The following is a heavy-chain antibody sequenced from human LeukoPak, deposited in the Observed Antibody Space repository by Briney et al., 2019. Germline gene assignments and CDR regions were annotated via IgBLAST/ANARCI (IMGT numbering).Heavy chain of an antibody. CDR2: ITNSGSTI. J-gene: IGHJ4*02. Sequence: GGSLRLSCAASGFTFSDYNMNWVRQAPGKGLEWVSYITNSGSTIHYADSVKGRFTISRDNAKNSLYLQMNSLRAEDTAVYYCAKGSSCGYWGQGTLVTVSS. CDR1: GFTFSDYN. V-gene: IGHV3-11*01. D-gene: IGHD6-13*01. CDR3: AKGSSCGY.